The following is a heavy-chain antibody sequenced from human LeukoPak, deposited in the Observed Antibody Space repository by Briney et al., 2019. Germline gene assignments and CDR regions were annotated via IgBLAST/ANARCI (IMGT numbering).Heavy chain of an antibody. Sequence: ASVKVSCKASGYTFTSYNMHWVRHAPGQGLEWMGIINPSGGSTSYAQKFQGRVTMTRDTSTSTDYMELSSLRSEDTAVYYCAREGSGPFDYWGQGTLVTVSS. V-gene: IGHV1-46*01. CDR2: INPSGGST. J-gene: IGHJ4*02. D-gene: IGHD2-15*01. CDR1: GYTFTSYN. CDR3: AREGSGPFDY.